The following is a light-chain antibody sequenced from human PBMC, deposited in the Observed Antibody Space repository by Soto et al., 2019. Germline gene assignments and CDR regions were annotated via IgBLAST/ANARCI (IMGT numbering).Light chain of an antibody. Sequence: ENVLTQSPGTLSLSPGERATLSCRASQSVGSSYLAWYQQKPGQAPRLLIYRTSSRATDIPDRFSGSGSGTDFTLTISRLEPEDFAVYYCQQYDSPIWTFGQGTKVEIK. CDR3: QQYDSPIWT. CDR1: QSVGSSY. V-gene: IGKV3-20*01. CDR2: RTS. J-gene: IGKJ1*01.